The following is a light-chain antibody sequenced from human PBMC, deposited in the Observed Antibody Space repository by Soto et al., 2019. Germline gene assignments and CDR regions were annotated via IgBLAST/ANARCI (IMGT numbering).Light chain of an antibody. CDR3: QQYNTYST. V-gene: IGKV1-5*01. CDR2: DAS. Sequence: DIQMTQSPSTLSTSVGDRVTTTCRASQSISSWLAWYQQKPGKAPRLLIYDASSLESGVPPRFSGSGSGTEFTLTISSLQPDDFATYYCQQYNTYSTFGQGTKVDIK. J-gene: IGKJ1*01. CDR1: QSISSW.